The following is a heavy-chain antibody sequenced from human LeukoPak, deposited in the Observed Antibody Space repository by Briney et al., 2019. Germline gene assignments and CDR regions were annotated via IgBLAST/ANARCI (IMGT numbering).Heavy chain of an antibody. CDR3: ARGGNHCSGTSCYRYYYYYGMDV. D-gene: IGHD2-2*02. CDR2: INHSGST. Sequence: SETLSLTCAVYGGSFSGYYWSWIRQPPGKGREWIGEINHSGSTNYNPSLKSRVTISVDTSKNQFSLKLSSVTAADTAVYYCARGGNHCSGTSCYRYYYYYGMDVWGKGTTVTVSS. CDR1: GGSFSGYY. V-gene: IGHV4-34*01. J-gene: IGHJ6*04.